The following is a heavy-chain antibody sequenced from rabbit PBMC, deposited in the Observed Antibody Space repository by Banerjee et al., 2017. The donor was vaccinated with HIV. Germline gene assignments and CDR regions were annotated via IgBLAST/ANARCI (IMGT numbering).Heavy chain of an antibody. V-gene: IGHV1S45*01. CDR1: GFSFSSGYD. CDR2: IAASNSGST. CDR3: AREAAGTSPFNL. Sequence: QEQLEESGGDLVKPEASLTLTCTASGFSFSSGYDMCWVRQAPGKGLEWIACIAASNSGSTYYASWAKGRFTISKTSSTTVTLQMTSLTAADTATYFCAREAAGTSPFNLWGQGTLVTVS. J-gene: IGHJ4*01. D-gene: IGHD4-2*01.